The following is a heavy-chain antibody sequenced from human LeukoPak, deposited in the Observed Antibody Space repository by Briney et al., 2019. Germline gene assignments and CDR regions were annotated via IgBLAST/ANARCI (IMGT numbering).Heavy chain of an antibody. V-gene: IGHV1-2*02. CDR3: ARDPLQEDDYGDYLIGGNWFDP. Sequence: ASVKVSCKASGYTFTGYYMHWVRQAPGQGLEWMGWINPNSGGTNYAQKFQGRVTMTRDTSISTAYMELSRLRSDDTAVYYCARDPLQEDDYGDYLIGGNWFDPWGQGTLVTVSS. D-gene: IGHD4-17*01. CDR2: INPNSGGT. CDR1: GYTFTGYY. J-gene: IGHJ5*02.